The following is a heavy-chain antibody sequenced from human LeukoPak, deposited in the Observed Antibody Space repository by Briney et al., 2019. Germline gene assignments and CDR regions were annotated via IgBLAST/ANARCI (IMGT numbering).Heavy chain of an antibody. V-gene: IGHV4-4*09. CDR1: GGSVSSYY. CDR3: ARFHSGPSGWYVLWYFDL. J-gene: IGHJ2*01. Sequence: SETLSLTCTVSGGSVSSYYWSWIRQPPGKGLEWIGYIYNSESTKYNSSLEGRVTMSVDTSKNQLYLKLSSVTAADTAVYYCARFHSGPSGWYVLWYFDLWGRGTLVTVSS. D-gene: IGHD6-19*01. CDR2: IYNSEST.